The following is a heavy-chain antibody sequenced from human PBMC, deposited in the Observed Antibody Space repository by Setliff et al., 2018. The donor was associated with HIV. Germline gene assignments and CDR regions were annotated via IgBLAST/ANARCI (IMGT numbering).Heavy chain of an antibody. CDR3: ARSGWIQLWFNYYYGMDA. Sequence: ASVKVSCKASGYTFNDNYMHWVRQAPGQGLVWMGRINPKSGGTAYAQKFQGRVTMTRDTSISTAYMELSRLRSDDTAVYYCARSGWIQLWFNYYYGMDAWGQGTTVTVSS. CDR2: INPKSGGT. J-gene: IGHJ6*02. D-gene: IGHD5-18*01. CDR1: GYTFNDNY. V-gene: IGHV1-2*06.